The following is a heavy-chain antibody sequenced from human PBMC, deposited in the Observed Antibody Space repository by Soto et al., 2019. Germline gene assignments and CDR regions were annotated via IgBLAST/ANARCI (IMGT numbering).Heavy chain of an antibody. CDR3: AKNGQPPYYYYGLDV. CDR1: GYTFTRYG. D-gene: IGHD2-8*01. V-gene: IGHV1-18*01. Sequence: VKVSCKASGYTFTRYGISWVRQAPGQGLEWMGWISGYNGDTNYAQKFQGRVSMTIDTSTGTAYMELRSLTSDDTAIYYCAKNGQPPYYYYGLDVWGQGTKVTVSS. CDR2: ISGYNGDT. J-gene: IGHJ6*02.